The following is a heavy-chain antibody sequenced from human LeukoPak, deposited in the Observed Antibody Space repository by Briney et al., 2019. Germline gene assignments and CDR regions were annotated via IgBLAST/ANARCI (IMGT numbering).Heavy chain of an antibody. CDR1: GFTVSSNY. Sequence: PGGSLRLSCAASGFTVSSNYMSWVRQAPGKGLEWVTLISYDGSNKYYADSVKGRFTISRDNSKNTLYLQMNSLRAEDTAVYYCARQGYYCYDSSGYYSVWGQGTLVTVSS. V-gene: IGHV3-30-3*01. CDR3: ARQGYYCYDSSGYYSV. D-gene: IGHD3-22*01. CDR2: ISYDGSNK. J-gene: IGHJ4*02.